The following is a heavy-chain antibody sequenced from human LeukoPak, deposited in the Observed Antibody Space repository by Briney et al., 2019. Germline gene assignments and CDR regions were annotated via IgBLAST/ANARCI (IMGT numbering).Heavy chain of an antibody. J-gene: IGHJ1*01. CDR3: ANAIVGATY. CDR2: ISYYGSNK. V-gene: IGHV3-30*18. CDR1: GFTFSSYG. D-gene: IGHD1-26*01. Sequence: PGVSLRPSCAASGFTFSSYGMHWVRQAPGKGREGVAVISYYGSNKYYADSVKGRFTISRDNSNNTLYLQMNRLRVEATAVYLCANAIVGATYWGEGRLVT.